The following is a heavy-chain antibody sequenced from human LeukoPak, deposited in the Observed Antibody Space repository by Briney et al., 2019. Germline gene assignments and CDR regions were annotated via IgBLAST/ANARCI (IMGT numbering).Heavy chain of an antibody. CDR3: AREYYDILTGSLDY. J-gene: IGHJ4*02. D-gene: IGHD3-9*01. CDR2: INPHSSGT. V-gene: IGHV1-2*02. Sequence: ASVKVSCKASGYRFTGYYIHWVRQAPGQGLEWMGWINPHSSGTKFAQKFQGRVTMTRDTSISTAYMEVSRLRSDDAAVYYCAREYYDILTGSLDYWGQGTLVTVSS. CDR1: GYRFTGYY.